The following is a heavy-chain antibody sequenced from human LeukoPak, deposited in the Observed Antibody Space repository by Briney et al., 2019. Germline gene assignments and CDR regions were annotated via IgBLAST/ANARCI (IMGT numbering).Heavy chain of an antibody. CDR1: GFSFSRYS. J-gene: IGHJ3*02. CDR3: ATHHQYSNYRAFDI. Sequence: PGGSLRLSCTASGFSFSRYSMNWVRQAPGKGLEWVAFIRYDGSNKYYADSVKGRFTISRDNSKSTLYLQMNSLRAEDTAVYYCATHHQYSNYRAFDIWGQGTMVTVSS. CDR2: IRYDGSNK. D-gene: IGHD4-11*01. V-gene: IGHV3-30*02.